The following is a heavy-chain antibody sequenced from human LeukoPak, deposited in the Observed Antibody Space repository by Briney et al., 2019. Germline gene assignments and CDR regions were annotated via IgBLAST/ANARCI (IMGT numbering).Heavy chain of an antibody. CDR1: GFTVNSNY. V-gene: IGHV3-66*02. D-gene: IGHD6-19*01. J-gene: IGHJ3*02. CDR2: IHTGGST. Sequence: GGSLRLSRAASGFTVNSNYMSWVRQAPGKGLEWVSVIHTGGSTYYADSVKGRFTISRDNSKNTLSLQMNSLRVEDTAVYYCASLAGDIWGQGAMVTVSS. CDR3: ASLAGDI.